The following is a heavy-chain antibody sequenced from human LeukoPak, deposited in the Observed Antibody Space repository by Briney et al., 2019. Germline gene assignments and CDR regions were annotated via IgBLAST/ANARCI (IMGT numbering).Heavy chain of an antibody. CDR2: ISAYNGNT. V-gene: IGHV1-18*01. CDR3: ARDRGDDSSGYYQDWFDP. J-gene: IGHJ5*02. CDR1: GYTFTSYG. Sequence: ASVNVSCKASGYTFTSYGISWVRQAPGQGLEWMGRISAYNGNTNYAQKLQGRVTMTTDTSTSTAYMELRSLRSDDTAVYYCARDRGDDSSGYYQDWFDPWGQGTLVTVSS. D-gene: IGHD3-22*01.